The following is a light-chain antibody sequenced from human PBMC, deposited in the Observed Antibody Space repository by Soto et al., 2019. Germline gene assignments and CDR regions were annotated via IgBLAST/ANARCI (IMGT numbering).Light chain of an antibody. CDR3: QQRSNWPLT. CDR2: DAF. CDR1: QSVSSQ. V-gene: IGKV3-11*01. Sequence: EIVLTQSPATLSLSPGERATLSCRASQSVSSQLAWYQQKPGQAPRLLIYDAFNRATGIPARFSGSGSGTDFTLTISSLEPEDFAVYSCQQRSNWPLTFGGGTKVEIK. J-gene: IGKJ4*01.